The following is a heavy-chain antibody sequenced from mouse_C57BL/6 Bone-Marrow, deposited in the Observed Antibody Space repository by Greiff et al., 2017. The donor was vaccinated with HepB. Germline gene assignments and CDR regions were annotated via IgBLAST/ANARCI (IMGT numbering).Heavy chain of an antibody. Sequence: VKLVESGPGLVQPSQRLSITCTVSGFSLTSYGVHWVRQSPGKGLEWLGVIWSGGSTDYNAAFISRLSISKDNSKSQVFFKMNSLQADDTAIYYCARSTVVAPYAMDYWGQGTSVTVSS. CDR1: GFSLTSYG. CDR3: ARSTVVAPYAMDY. V-gene: IGHV2-2*01. CDR2: IWSGGST. J-gene: IGHJ4*01. D-gene: IGHD1-1*01.